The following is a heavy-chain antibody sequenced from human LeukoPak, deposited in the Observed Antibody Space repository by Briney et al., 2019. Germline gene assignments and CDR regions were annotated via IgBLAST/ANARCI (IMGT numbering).Heavy chain of an antibody. Sequence: GGSLRLSCAASGFTFSSYAMSWVRQAPGKGLEWVSAISGSGGSTYYADSVKGRFTISRDYSKNTLYLQMNSLRAEDTAVYYCAKVRAAGSPLESGAFDIWGQGTMVTVSS. CDR2: ISGSGGST. D-gene: IGHD6-13*01. J-gene: IGHJ3*02. V-gene: IGHV3-23*01. CDR3: AKVRAAGSPLESGAFDI. CDR1: GFTFSSYA.